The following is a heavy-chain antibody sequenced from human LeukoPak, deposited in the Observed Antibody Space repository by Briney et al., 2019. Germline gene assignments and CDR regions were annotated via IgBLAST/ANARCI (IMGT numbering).Heavy chain of an antibody. CDR2: IIPIFGTA. CDR1: GGTFSSYA. V-gene: IGHV1-69*13. CDR3: ARPNRQLWFGESLYYYYYYGMDV. J-gene: IGHJ6*02. D-gene: IGHD3-10*01. Sequence: SVKVSCKASGGTFSSYAISWVRQAPGQGLEWMGGIIPIFGTANYAQKFQGRVTITADESTSTAYMELSSLRSEDTAVYYCARPNRQLWFGESLYYYYYYGMDVWGQGTTVTVSS.